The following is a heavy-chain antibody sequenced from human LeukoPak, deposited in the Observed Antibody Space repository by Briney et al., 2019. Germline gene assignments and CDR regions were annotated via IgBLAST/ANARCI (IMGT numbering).Heavy chain of an antibody. J-gene: IGHJ6*03. Sequence: SETLSPTCTVSDYSISSGYYWGWIRQPPGKGPEWIGSIYHSGTTYYNPSLKSRVTISVDTSKNQFSLKLSSVTAADTAVYYCARVGPYYYYYMDVWGKGTTVTVSS. CDR2: IYHSGTT. V-gene: IGHV4-38-2*02. CDR3: ARVGPYYYYYMDV. CDR1: DYSISSGYY.